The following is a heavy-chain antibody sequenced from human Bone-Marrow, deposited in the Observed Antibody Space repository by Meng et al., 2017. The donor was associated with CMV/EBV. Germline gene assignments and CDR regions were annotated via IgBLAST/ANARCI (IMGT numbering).Heavy chain of an antibody. CDR3: ARPDYGDYTPYNWFDP. J-gene: IGHJ5*02. CDR1: GGCFSGYY. CDR2: INHSGGT. Sequence: YGGCFSGYYWSWNRQPPGKGLEWIGEINHSGGTNYKPSLKSRVTISVDTSKNQFSLKLSSVTAADTAVYYCARPDYGDYTPYNWFDPWGQGTLVTVSS. D-gene: IGHD4-17*01. V-gene: IGHV4-34*01.